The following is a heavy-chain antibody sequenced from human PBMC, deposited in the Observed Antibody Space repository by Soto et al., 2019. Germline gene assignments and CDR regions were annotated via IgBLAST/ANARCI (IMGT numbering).Heavy chain of an antibody. Sequence: GGSLRLSCAASGFTFSSYAMSWVRQAPGKGLEWVSAISGSGGSTYYADSVKGRFTISRDNSKNTLYLQMNSLRAEDTAVYYCAEDLQYYDFWSGYSIDYWGQGTLVTVSS. J-gene: IGHJ4*02. CDR1: GFTFSSYA. V-gene: IGHV3-23*01. D-gene: IGHD3-3*01. CDR3: AEDLQYYDFWSGYSIDY. CDR2: ISGSGGST.